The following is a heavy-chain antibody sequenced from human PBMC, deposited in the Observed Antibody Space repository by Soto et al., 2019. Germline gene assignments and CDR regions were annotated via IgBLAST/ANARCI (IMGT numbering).Heavy chain of an antibody. CDR2: ISYDGSNK. D-gene: IGHD3-10*01. J-gene: IGHJ4*02. CDR3: AKGDGPLLWFGSGAFCDY. V-gene: IGHV3-30-3*01. Sequence: QVQLVESGGGVVQPGRSLRLSCAASGFTFSSCAMHWVRQAPGKGLEWVAVISYDGSNKYYADSVKGRFTISRDNSKNTLYLQMNSLRAEDTAVYYCAKGDGPLLWFGSGAFCDYWGQGTLVTVSS. CDR1: GFTFSSCA.